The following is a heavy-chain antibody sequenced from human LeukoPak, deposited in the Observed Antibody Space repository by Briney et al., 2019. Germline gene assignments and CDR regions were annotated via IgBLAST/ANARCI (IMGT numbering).Heavy chain of an antibody. CDR1: GFTFSSYA. J-gene: IGHJ4*02. D-gene: IGHD3-16*01. V-gene: IGHV3-21*01. CDR3: AREGRISGGGDY. Sequence: GGSLRLSCAASGFTFSSYAMNWVRQAPGKGLEWVSSISSSSSYIYYADSVKGRFTISRDNAKNSLYLQMNSLRAEDTAVYYCAREGRISGGGDYWGQGTLVTVSS. CDR2: ISSSSSYI.